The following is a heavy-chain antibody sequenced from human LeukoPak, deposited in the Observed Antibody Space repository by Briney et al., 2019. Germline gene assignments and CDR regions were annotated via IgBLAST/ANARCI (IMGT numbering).Heavy chain of an antibody. Sequence: GGSLRLSCVGSGFTFSDYSINWVRRAPGKGLEWISYIGAGGTVTYYADSVKGRFTISRDNAKNSLYLQMNSLRAEDTAVYYCASGTIFGVVTRRARWVWGKGTTVTVSS. J-gene: IGHJ6*04. V-gene: IGHV3-11*04. CDR3: ASGTIFGVVTRRARWV. D-gene: IGHD3-3*01. CDR1: GFTFSDYS. CDR2: IGAGGTVT.